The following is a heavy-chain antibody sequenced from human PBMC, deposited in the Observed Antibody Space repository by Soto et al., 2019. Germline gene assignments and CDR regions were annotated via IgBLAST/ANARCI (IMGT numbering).Heavy chain of an antibody. CDR2: IWYDGSNK. CDR1: GFTFSSYG. J-gene: IGHJ4*02. CDR3: VRESGWLFDS. V-gene: IGHV3-33*01. Sequence: QVQLVESGGGVVQPGRSLRLSCAASGFTFSSYGMHWVRQAPGKGLEWVAVIWYDGSNKYYADSVKGRFTISRDDSKNTVFLQMNSLRAEDTAVYFCVRESGWLFDSWGQGTLVTVSS. D-gene: IGHD6-19*01.